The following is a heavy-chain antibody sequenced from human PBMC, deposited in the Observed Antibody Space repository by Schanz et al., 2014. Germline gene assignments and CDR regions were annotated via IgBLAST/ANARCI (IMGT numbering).Heavy chain of an antibody. J-gene: IGHJ4*02. Sequence: VQLLESGGGVVQPGRSLRLSCAASGFTFSSYGMHWVRQAPGKGLEWVAVISYHGSEKYYADSVKGRFTISRDNSKNTLYLQMNSLRTEDTAVYFCAKSYDTSGYSGFDYWGQGTLVTVSS. CDR3: AKSYDTSGYSGFDY. V-gene: IGHV3-30*18. CDR1: GFTFSSYG. D-gene: IGHD3-22*01. CDR2: ISYHGSEK.